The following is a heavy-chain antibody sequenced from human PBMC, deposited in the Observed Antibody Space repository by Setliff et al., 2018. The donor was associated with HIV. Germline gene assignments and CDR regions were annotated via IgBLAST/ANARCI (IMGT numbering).Heavy chain of an antibody. CDR2: IYPTGST. Sequence: KPSETLSLTCTVSNGSFGTYYWSWIRQPPGKGLQWIGYIYPTGSTNYNPSLRSRVTISLDTSKNQFSLILTSLTAADTATYFCARTSYLWGSYRFSPFDSWGHGTLVTVSS. D-gene: IGHD3-16*02. J-gene: IGHJ4*01. V-gene: IGHV4-4*08. CDR1: NGSFGTYY. CDR3: ARTSYLWGSYRFSPFDS.